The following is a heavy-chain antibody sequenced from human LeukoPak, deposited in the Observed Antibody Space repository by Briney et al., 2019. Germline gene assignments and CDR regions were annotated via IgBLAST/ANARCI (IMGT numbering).Heavy chain of an antibody. CDR3: ARVWSGSYFDAFDV. CDR1: GFTFSSYA. J-gene: IGHJ3*01. D-gene: IGHD1-26*01. Sequence: GGSLRLSCAASGFTFSSYAMSWVRQAPGKGLEWVSAISGSGGSTYYADSVKGRFTISRDNAKNSLYLQMNSLRAEDTAVYYCARVWSGSYFDAFDVWGQGTMVTVSS. CDR2: ISGSGGST. V-gene: IGHV3-23*01.